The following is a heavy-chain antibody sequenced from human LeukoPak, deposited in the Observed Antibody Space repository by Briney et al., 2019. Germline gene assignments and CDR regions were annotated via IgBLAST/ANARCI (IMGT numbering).Heavy chain of an antibody. D-gene: IGHD6-13*01. CDR2: VNGDGSST. V-gene: IGHV3-74*01. CDR3: ARDGIAAVDFDY. CDR1: GFTFRNYV. Sequence: GGSLRLSCAASGFTFRNYVIHWVRHAPGKGLVWVSRVNGDGSSTNYADSVKGRFTISRDNAKNTLYLQMNSLRAEDTAVYYCARDGIAAVDFDYWGQGILVTVSS. J-gene: IGHJ4*02.